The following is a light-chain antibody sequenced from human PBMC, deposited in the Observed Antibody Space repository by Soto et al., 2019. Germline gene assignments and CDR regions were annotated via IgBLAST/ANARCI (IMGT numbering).Light chain of an antibody. J-gene: IGLJ2*01. Sequence: QSALTQPRSVSGSPGQSVTISCTGTSSDVGGYNYVSWYQQYPGKAPKLMFYDVYKRPSGVPDRFSGSKSGNTASLTISGLEAEDEADYYCCSYADTYSYVFGGGTKLTVL. V-gene: IGLV2-11*01. CDR3: CSYADTYSYV. CDR1: SSDVGGYNY. CDR2: DVY.